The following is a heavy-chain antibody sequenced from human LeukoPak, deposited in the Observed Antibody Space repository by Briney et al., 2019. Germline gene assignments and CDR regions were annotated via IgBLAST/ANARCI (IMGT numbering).Heavy chain of an antibody. Sequence: GGSLRLSCAASGFIFNSYGMAWVRQAPGKGLEWVSTMSAGGENTHYADAVVGRFTISRDNSKDTLYLEMNSLRDEDTAVYYCTKDAGPTFNWFDPWGQGTRVTVSS. CDR1: GFIFNSYG. V-gene: IGHV3-23*01. J-gene: IGHJ5*02. D-gene: IGHD1-14*01. CDR3: TKDAGPTFNWFDP. CDR2: MSAGGENT.